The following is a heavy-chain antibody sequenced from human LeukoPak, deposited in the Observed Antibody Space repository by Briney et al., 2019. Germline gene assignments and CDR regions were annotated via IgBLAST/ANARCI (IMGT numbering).Heavy chain of an antibody. CDR3: AKKSRGSGSYYGDY. J-gene: IGHJ4*02. D-gene: IGHD3-10*01. CDR1: GFSFRNYG. Sequence: PGGSLRLSCGASGFSFRNYGMHWVRQAPGKGLEWVAFIRYDGSNKVYADSVKGRFTFSRDNAKNSLYLQMNGLRAEDTAVYYCAKKSRGSGSYYGDYWGQGILVTVSS. CDR2: IRYDGSNK. V-gene: IGHV3-30*02.